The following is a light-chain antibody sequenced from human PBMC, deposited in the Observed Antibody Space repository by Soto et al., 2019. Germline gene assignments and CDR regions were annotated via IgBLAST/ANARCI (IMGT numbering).Light chain of an antibody. J-gene: IGKJ1*01. V-gene: IGKV3-20*01. CDR2: AAS. CDR1: QSVNNTY. Sequence: VLMQSPGTLSLSPGERATLSCGASQSVNNTYLAWFQQKPGQAPRLLIYAASTRAAGVPDRFSGSGSGTDFSLTISRLEPEDFAVYYCQQYGISVWTFGQGTKVEIK. CDR3: QQYGISVWT.